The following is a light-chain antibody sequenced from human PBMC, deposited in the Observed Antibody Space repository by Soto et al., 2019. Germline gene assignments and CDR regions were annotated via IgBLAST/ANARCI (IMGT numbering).Light chain of an antibody. CDR1: QGISSY. Sequence: IRMTQSPSSLSASTGDRVTITCRASQGISSYLAWYQQKPGKAPKLLIYAASSLQSGVPSRFSGSGSGTDFTLTISSLQPEDFATYYCQQSYSTLLTFGGGTKVDIK. V-gene: IGKV1-8*01. CDR2: AAS. J-gene: IGKJ4*01. CDR3: QQSYSTLLT.